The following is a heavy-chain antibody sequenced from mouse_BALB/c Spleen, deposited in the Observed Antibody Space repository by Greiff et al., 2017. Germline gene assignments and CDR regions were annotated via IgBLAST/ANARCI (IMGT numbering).Heavy chain of an antibody. CDR1: GYSITSDYA. CDR2: ISYSGST. J-gene: IGHJ3*01. CDR3: ASSYGNYVAY. Sequence: EVKVEESGPGLVKPSQSLSLTCTVTGYSITSDYAWNWIRQFPGNKLEWMGYISYSGSTSYNPSLKSRISITRDTSKNQFFLQLNSVTTEDTATYYCASSYGNYVAYWGQGTLVTVSA. V-gene: IGHV3-2*02. D-gene: IGHD2-10*02.